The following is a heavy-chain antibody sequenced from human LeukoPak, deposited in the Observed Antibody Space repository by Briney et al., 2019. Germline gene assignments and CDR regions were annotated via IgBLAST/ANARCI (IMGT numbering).Heavy chain of an antibody. J-gene: IGHJ3*02. CDR2: ISGYNGDT. CDR1: GYTFTDYG. CDR3: ARESRTTDAFDI. D-gene: IGHD4-17*01. V-gene: IGHV1-18*04. Sequence: ASVKVSCKASGYTFTDYGITWVRQAPGQGLEWMGWISGYNGDTNYAQNLQGRVTMTTDTSTSTAYMELRSLRSDDTAVYYCARESRTTDAFDIWGQGTMVTVSS.